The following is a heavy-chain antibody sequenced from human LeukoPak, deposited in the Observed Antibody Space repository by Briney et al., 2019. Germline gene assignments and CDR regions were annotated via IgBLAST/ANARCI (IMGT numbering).Heavy chain of an antibody. Sequence: GASVKVSCKASGGTFSSYAISWVRQAPGQGLEWMGGIIPIFGTANYAQKFQGRVTITTDESTSTAYMELSSLRSEDTAVYYCARGGGDRYSSSETHYYYYMDVRGKGTTVTVSS. J-gene: IGHJ6*03. V-gene: IGHV1-69*05. D-gene: IGHD6-13*01. CDR2: IIPIFGTA. CDR3: ARGGGDRYSSSETHYYYYMDV. CDR1: GGTFSSYA.